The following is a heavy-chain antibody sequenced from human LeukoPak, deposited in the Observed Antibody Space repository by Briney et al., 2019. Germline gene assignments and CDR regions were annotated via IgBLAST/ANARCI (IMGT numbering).Heavy chain of an antibody. D-gene: IGHD2-15*01. CDR1: GYTFTGYY. CDR3: ARGYCSGGSCYSLRYYYYMDV. CDR2: IIPIFGTA. Sequence: SVKVSCKASGYTFTGYYMHWVRQAPGQGLEWMGWIIPIFGTANYAQKFQGRVTITADKSTSTAYMELSSLRSEDTAVYYCARGYCSGGSCYSLRYYYYMDVWGKGTTVTVSS. V-gene: IGHV1-69*06. J-gene: IGHJ6*03.